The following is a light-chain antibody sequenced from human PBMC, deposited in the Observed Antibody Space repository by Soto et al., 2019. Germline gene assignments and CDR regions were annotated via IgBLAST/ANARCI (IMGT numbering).Light chain of an antibody. J-gene: IGLJ1*01. CDR2: EVS. Sequence: SALTQPASVSGSPGQSITISCTGTSSDVGAYDYVSWYQQHPDKAPKLMIYEVSNRPSGVSNRFSGSKSVNTATLTISGLQAEDEADYYCSSYTSSSTRVFGTGTKVT. CDR3: SSYTSSSTRV. V-gene: IGLV2-14*03. CDR1: SSDVGAYDY.